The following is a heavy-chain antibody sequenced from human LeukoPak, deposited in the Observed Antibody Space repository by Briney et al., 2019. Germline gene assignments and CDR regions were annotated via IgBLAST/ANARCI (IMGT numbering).Heavy chain of an antibody. D-gene: IGHD2-2*01. J-gene: IGHJ4*02. V-gene: IGHV1-69*05. CDR2: ISPICGTA. Sequence: SVKVSCKASGGTFSSYAISWVRQAPGQGLEWMGGISPICGTANYAQKFQGRVTITTDESTSTAYMELSSLRSEDTAVYYCARAGGQRLGYCSSTSCYSLDYWGQGTLVTVSS. CDR1: GGTFSSYA. CDR3: ARAGGQRLGYCSSTSCYSLDY.